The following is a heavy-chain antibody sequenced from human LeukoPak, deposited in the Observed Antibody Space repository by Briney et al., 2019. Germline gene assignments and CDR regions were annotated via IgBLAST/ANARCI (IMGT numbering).Heavy chain of an antibody. CDR1: GYSFTSYW. CDR3: ARLEVAYYYDSSGYS. V-gene: IGHV5-51*01. J-gene: IGHJ5*02. CDR2: IYPGDSDT. D-gene: IGHD3-22*01. Sequence: GESLKISCXGSGYSFTSYWIGWVRQMPGKGLEWMGIIYPGDSDTRYSPSFQGQVTISADKSISTAYLQWSSLKASDTAMYYCARLEVAYYYDSSGYSWGQGTLVTVSS.